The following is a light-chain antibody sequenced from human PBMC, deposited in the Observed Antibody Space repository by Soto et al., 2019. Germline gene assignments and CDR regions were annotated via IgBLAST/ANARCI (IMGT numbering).Light chain of an antibody. CDR1: QDIRKD. J-gene: IGKJ4*01. Sequence: AIQMTQSPSSLSASVGDRVTITCRASQDIRKDLGWYQQKPGKAPKLLIYGASILQTGVPSRFSGSGSGTDFTLTISSLQPEGFATYFRLKDDTYPPTFRRGTKVEIK. V-gene: IGKV1-6*01. CDR3: LKDDTYPPT. CDR2: GAS.